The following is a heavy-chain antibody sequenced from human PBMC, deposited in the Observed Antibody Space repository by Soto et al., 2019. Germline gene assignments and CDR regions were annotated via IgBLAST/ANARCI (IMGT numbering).Heavy chain of an antibody. J-gene: IGHJ6*02. CDR2: IIPIFGTA. CDR1: GGTFSSYA. D-gene: IGHD3-10*01. V-gene: IGHV1-69*13. Sequence: SVKVSCKASGGTFSSYAISWVRQAPGQGLEWMGGIIPIFGTANYAQKFQGRVTITADESTSTAYMELSSLRSEDTAVYYCARDRYGSWSYYGLVQSYYYYGMDVWGQGTTVTVSS. CDR3: ARDRYGSWSYYGLVQSYYYYGMDV.